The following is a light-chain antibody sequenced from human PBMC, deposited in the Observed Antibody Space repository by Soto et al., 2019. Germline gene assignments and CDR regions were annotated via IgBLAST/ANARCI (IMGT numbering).Light chain of an antibody. CDR2: AAS. V-gene: IGKV1-39*01. J-gene: IGKJ4*01. CDR3: QQSYSTPLT. CDR1: QTIGRY. Sequence: DIQMTQSPSSLSASVGDRVTITCRASQTIGRYLNWYQQKEGKAPTVLIYAASILQSGVPPRFSGSASGTEFTLTISSLQPEDFATYYCQQSYSTPLTFGRGTQVEI.